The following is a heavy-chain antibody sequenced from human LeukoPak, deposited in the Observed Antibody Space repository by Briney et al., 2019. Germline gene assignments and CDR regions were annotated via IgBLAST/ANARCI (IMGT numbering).Heavy chain of an antibody. J-gene: IGHJ4*02. V-gene: IGHV1-18*01. CDR1: GYTFTTYD. CDR3: ARGYCGSTSCFNFDY. Sequence: GASVKVSCKASGYTFTTYDINWVRRAPGQGLEWMGWISAYNGNTNYAQKLQGRVTMTTDTSTSTAYMELRSLRSDDTAVYYCARGYCGSTSCFNFDYWGQGTLVTVSS. D-gene: IGHD2-2*01. CDR2: ISAYNGNT.